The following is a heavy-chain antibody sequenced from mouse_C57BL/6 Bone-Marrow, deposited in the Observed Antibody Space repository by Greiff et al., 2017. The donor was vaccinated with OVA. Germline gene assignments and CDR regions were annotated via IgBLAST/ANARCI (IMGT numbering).Heavy chain of an antibody. CDR2: INPGSGGT. CDR1: GYAFTNYL. V-gene: IGHV1-54*01. CDR3: ARDRSFAY. D-gene: IGHD3-2*01. J-gene: IGHJ3*01. Sequence: VQLKESGAELVRPGTSVKVSCKASGYAFTNYLIEWVKQRPGQGLEWIGVINPGSGGTNYNEKFKGKATLTADKSSSTAYMQLSSLTSEDSAVYFCARDRSFAYWGQGTLVTVSA.